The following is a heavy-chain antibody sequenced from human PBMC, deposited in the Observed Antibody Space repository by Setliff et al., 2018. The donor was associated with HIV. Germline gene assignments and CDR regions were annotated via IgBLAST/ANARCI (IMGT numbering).Heavy chain of an antibody. Sequence: GGSLRLSCAASGFTFSSYAMSWVRQAPGKGLEWVSGISGSGGSTYYVDSVKGRFTISRDNAKKSLYLQMNSLRAEDTAVYYCAREARDESSGKNWFDPWGQGTLVTVSS. J-gene: IGHJ5*02. D-gene: IGHD3-22*01. V-gene: IGHV3-23*01. CDR2: ISGSGGST. CDR1: GFTFSSYA. CDR3: AREARDESSGKNWFDP.